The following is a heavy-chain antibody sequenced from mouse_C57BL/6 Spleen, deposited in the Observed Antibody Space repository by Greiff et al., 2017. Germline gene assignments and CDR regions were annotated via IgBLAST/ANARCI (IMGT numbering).Heavy chain of an antibody. Sequence: VQLQQSGAELAKPGASVKLSCKASGYTFTSYWMHWVKQRPGQGLEWIGYINPSSGYTKYNQKFKDKATLTADKSSSTAYMKLSSLTYEDSAVYYCARLDSSGYEGFAYWGQGTLVTVSA. CDR1: GYTFTSYW. CDR2: INPSSGYT. V-gene: IGHV1-7*01. J-gene: IGHJ3*01. D-gene: IGHD3-2*02. CDR3: ARLDSSGYEGFAY.